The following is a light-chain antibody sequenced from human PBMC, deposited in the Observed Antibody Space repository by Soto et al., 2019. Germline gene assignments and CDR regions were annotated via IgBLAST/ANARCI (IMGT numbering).Light chain of an antibody. CDR3: QQYDNWPQT. CDR1: QSLSSD. V-gene: IGKV3-15*01. Sequence: EIVMTQSPATLSVSPGETATLSCRASQSLSSDLAWYQHKPGQAPRLLIYGASTRATGIPARFSGRGSGTEFTLTISSLQSVDFAVYYCQQYDNWPQTFGQGTKVDI. J-gene: IGKJ1*01. CDR2: GAS.